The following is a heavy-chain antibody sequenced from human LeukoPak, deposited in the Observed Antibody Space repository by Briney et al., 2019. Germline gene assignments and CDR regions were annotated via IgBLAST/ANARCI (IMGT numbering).Heavy chain of an antibody. D-gene: IGHD1-14*01. CDR2: INHSGST. Sequence: SETLSLTCAVYGGSFSGYYWSWIRQPPGKGLEWIGEINHSGSTNYNPSLKSRVTISVDTSKNQFSLKLSSVTAADTAVYYCASIKPPFDYWGQGTLVTVSS. V-gene: IGHV4-34*01. J-gene: IGHJ4*02. CDR3: ASIKPPFDY. CDR1: GGSFSGYY.